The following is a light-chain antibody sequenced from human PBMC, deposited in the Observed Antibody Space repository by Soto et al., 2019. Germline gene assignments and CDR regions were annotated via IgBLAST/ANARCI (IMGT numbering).Light chain of an antibody. V-gene: IGKV3-11*01. CDR2: DAS. Sequence: EIVLAQSPATLSLSPGERATISCRASQSVGIYLAWYQQKPGQAPRLLIYDASNRATDIPAKFSASGSGTDFSLTISSLEPADFAIYYCQQGNNWPLISFGQGTRLEIK. CDR1: QSVGIY. CDR3: QQGNNWPLIS. J-gene: IGKJ5*01.